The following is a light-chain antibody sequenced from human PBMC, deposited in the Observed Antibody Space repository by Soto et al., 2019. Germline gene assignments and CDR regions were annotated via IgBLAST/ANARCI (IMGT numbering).Light chain of an antibody. Sequence: GERAILSGIACQSVSSYLAWYQQKPGQAPRLLIYDASNRATGIPARFSGSGSGTGFTLSIISLEPEDFAVYYCQQFNNWPLTFGGGTKVDIK. CDR3: QQFNNWPLT. V-gene: IGKV3-11*01. J-gene: IGKJ4*01. CDR1: QSVSSY. CDR2: DAS.